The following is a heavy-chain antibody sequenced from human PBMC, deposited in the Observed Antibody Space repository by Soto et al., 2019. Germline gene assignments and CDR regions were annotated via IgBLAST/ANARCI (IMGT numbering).Heavy chain of an antibody. V-gene: IGHV4-31*03. CDR1: GGSISSGGYY. CDR2: IYYSGST. Sequence: QVQLQESGPGLVKPSQTLSLTCTVSGGSISSGGYYWSWIRQHPGEGLEWIGYIYYSGSTYYNPSLKSRVTISVDTSKNQFSLKLSSVTAADTAVYYCARRGLRSGRFGPPTTNFDYWGQGTLVTVSS. D-gene: IGHD1-26*01. J-gene: IGHJ4*02. CDR3: ARRGLRSGRFGPPTTNFDY.